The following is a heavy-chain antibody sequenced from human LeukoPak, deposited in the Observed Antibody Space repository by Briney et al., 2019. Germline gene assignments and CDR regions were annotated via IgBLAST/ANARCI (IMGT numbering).Heavy chain of an antibody. V-gene: IGHV4-4*07. CDR2: ISPSGTT. J-gene: IGHJ5*02. CDR1: GGYTGSHY. Sequence: SETLSLTCTVSGGYTGSHYWSWIRQPAGKGLEWIGRISPSGTTHYNPSLGSRVTMSVDTSNNYFSLRLSSVSAADTAVYYCARDFYASGFYFWFDPWGQGILVTVPS. CDR3: ARDFYASGFYFWFDP. D-gene: IGHD2/OR15-2a*01.